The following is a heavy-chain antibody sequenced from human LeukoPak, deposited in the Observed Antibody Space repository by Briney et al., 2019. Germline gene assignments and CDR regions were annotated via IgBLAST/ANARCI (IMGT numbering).Heavy chain of an antibody. J-gene: IGHJ5*02. CDR3: ARAPMGGYTYTMGS. Sequence: PGGSLRLSCAASGFSFSGYWMHWVRQAPGKGLVWVSRISSDGSSTNYADSVKGRFTISRDNAKNTLYLQMDSLRAEDTAVYYCARAPMGGYTYTMGSWGQGTLVTVSS. D-gene: IGHD5-18*01. CDR2: ISSDGSST. V-gene: IGHV3-74*01. CDR1: GFSFSGYW.